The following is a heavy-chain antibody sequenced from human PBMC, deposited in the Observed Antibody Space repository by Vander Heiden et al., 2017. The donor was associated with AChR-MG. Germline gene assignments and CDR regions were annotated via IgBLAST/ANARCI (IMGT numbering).Heavy chain of an antibody. J-gene: IGHJ4*02. Sequence: EVQLLESGGGLVQPGGSLRLSCSASAFIFSSYAMGWVRQAPGKGLEWVSAISGSGGSTYYADSVKGRFTISRDNSKNTLYLQMNSLRAEDTAVYYCATDIVGASWHFDYWGQGTLVTVSS. V-gene: IGHV3-23*01. CDR1: AFIFSSYA. CDR2: ISGSGGST. CDR3: ATDIVGASWHFDY. D-gene: IGHD1-26*01.